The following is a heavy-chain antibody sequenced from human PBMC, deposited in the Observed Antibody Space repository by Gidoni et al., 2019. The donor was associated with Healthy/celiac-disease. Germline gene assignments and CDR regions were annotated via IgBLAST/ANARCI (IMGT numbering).Heavy chain of an antibody. CDR2: ISSSSSTI. CDR1: GFTFSSYS. CDR3: AREGWSYYNVYYYYYGMDV. Sequence: EVQLVESGGGLVQPGGSLRLSCAASGFTFSSYSMNWVRQAPGKGLEWVSYISSSSSTIYYADSVKGRFTISRDNAKNSLYLQMNSLRDEDTAVYYCAREGWSYYNVYYYYYGMDVWGQGTTVTVSS. V-gene: IGHV3-48*02. J-gene: IGHJ6*02. D-gene: IGHD3-10*01.